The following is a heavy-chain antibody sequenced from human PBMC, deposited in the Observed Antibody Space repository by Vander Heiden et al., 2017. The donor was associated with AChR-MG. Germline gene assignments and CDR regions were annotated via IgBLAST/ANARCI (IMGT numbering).Heavy chain of an antibody. V-gene: IGHV3-15*01. CDR2: IKSRADGGTT. J-gene: IGHJ6*02. CDR3: TGRRFLSEFYYYFYGMDV. D-gene: IGHD3-10*01. Sequence: DVQLVESGGGLLNPGGSLRLSCAASGFTFSVSWMHWVRQAPGKGVEWLGRIKSRADGGTTDYAAPVSGRFSISRDDSTNTLYLQMNSLKSEDTAVYYCTGRRFLSEFYYYFYGMDVWGQGTTVTVSS. CDR1: GFTFSVSW.